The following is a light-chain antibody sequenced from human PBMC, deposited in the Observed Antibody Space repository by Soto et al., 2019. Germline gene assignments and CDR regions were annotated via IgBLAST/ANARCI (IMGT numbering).Light chain of an antibody. CDR2: GTS. CDR3: QQAFSFPRT. J-gene: IGKJ1*01. Sequence: DIQMTQSPSSLSASVGDRVTITCRASQGIGSWLAWYQQKAGKAPNLLIYGTSSLQTGVPSRFSGSGSGTDFTLTISSLQPEDFATYYCQQAFSFPRTLVQGTKVDIK. V-gene: IGKV1-12*01. CDR1: QGIGSW.